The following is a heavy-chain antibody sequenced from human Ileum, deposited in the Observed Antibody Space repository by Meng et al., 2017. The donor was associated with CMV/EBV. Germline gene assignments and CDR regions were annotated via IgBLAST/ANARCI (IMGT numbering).Heavy chain of an antibody. J-gene: IGHJ2*01. D-gene: IGHD3-16*01. CDR2: DHFGGSG. CDR3: ARQGKPHVWGYFDL. Sequence: VYGASYTDYVWNGFRQAPGKGLEWIREDHFGGSGSYNPSIKSRLTISMDTSKNQFSLNLNSVTAADTAVYYGARQGKPHVWGYFDLWGRGTLVTVSS. V-gene: IGHV4-34*01. CDR1: GASYTDYV.